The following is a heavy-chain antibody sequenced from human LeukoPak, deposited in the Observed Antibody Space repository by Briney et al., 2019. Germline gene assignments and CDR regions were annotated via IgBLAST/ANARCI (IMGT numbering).Heavy chain of an antibody. CDR2: IKSKTDGGST. Sequence: GGSLRLSXAASGFTFSNAWMSWVRQAPRKGLEWVGRIKSKTDGGSTDYAAPVKGRFTISRDDSKNTLYLQMNSLKTEDTAVYYCTTAGMTYYYDSSGYYYADYWGQGTLVTVSS. D-gene: IGHD3-22*01. CDR3: TTAGMTYYYDSSGYYYADY. V-gene: IGHV3-15*01. CDR1: GFTFSNAW. J-gene: IGHJ4*02.